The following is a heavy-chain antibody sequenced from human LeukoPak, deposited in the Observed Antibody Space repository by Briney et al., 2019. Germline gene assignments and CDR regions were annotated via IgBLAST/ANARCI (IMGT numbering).Heavy chain of an antibody. CDR1: GGSFTDYY. J-gene: IGHJ5*02. Sequence: PSETLSLTCAVYGGSFTDYYWNWIRQPPGKGLEWIGEINHSGSTNYNPSLRSRVTVSVDTSKNQFSLKLNSVTAADTAVYYCARSNSPLGGNWFDPWGQGTLATVSS. CDR2: INHSGST. CDR3: ARSNSPLGGNWFDP. D-gene: IGHD3-16*01. V-gene: IGHV4-34*01.